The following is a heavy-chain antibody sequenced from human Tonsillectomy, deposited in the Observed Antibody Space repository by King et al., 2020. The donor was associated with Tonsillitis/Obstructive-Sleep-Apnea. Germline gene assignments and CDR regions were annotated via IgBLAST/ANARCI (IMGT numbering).Heavy chain of an antibody. CDR3: AIPCVAGDYQPFDY. CDR1: GFTFSSYS. V-gene: IGHV3-21*01. J-gene: IGHJ4*02. Sequence: EVQLVESGGGLVKPGGSLRLSCVASGFTFSSYSMNWVRQAPGKGLEWVSSISSSGSYIYYADSLKGRFTITRDNAKNSLYLQMNSLRAEDTDVYYCAIPCVAGDYQPFDYWGQGTLVTVSS. CDR2: ISSSGSYI. D-gene: IGHD4-17*01.